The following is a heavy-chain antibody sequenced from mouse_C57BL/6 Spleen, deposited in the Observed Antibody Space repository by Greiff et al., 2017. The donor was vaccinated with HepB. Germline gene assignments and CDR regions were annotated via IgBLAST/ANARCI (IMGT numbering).Heavy chain of an antibody. Sequence: ESGPGLVKPSQSLSLTCSVTGYSITSGYYWNWIRQFPGNKLEWMGYISYDGSNNYNPSLKNRISITRDTSKNQFFLKLNSVTTEDTATYYCARDPYDYDGYWGQGTLVTVSA. D-gene: IGHD2-4*01. V-gene: IGHV3-6*01. CDR1: GYSITSGYY. J-gene: IGHJ3*01. CDR3: ARDPYDYDGY. CDR2: ISYDGSN.